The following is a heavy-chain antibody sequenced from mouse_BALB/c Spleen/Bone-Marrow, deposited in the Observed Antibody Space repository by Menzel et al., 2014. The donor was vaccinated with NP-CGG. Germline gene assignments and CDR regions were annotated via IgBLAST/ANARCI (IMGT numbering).Heavy chain of an antibody. CDR3: ARVDYDSAWFAY. CDR1: GYTFTDYN. J-gene: IGHJ3*01. CDR2: INPNNGGT. Sequence: VQLQQSGPELVKPGASVKIPCKASGYTFTDYNMDWVKQSHGKSLEWIGDINPNNGGTIYNQKFKGRATLTVDKSSSTAYMELRSLTSEDTAVYYCARVDYDSAWFAYWGQGTLVTVSA. D-gene: IGHD2-4*01. V-gene: IGHV1-18*01.